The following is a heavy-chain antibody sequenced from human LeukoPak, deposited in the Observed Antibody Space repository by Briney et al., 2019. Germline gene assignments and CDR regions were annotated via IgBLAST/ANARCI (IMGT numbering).Heavy chain of an antibody. D-gene: IGHD3-22*01. CDR3: AREIGYYFDNHSSRLRGRFDV. Sequence: GGSLRLSCAASDFTVSRNYMSWVRQAPGKGLEWVSVIYSTDKTNYADSVQGRFTISRDPSKNTVYLQMNSLRGEDTAVYYCAREIGYYFDNHSSRLRGRFDVWGTWTTVIVSS. J-gene: IGHJ6*04. V-gene: IGHV3-53*01. CDR2: IYSTDKT. CDR1: DFTVSRNY.